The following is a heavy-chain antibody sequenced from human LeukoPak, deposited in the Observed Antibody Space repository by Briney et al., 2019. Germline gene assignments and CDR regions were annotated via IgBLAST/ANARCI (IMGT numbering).Heavy chain of an antibody. V-gene: IGHV1-18*01. Sequence: ASVKVSCKASGYTFTSYGISWMRQAPGQGLEWMGWISAYNGNTNYAQKLQGRVTMTTDTSTSTAYMELSSLRSEDTAVYYCARGAWNYPRYYWGQGTLVTVSS. CDR1: GYTFTSYG. J-gene: IGHJ4*02. CDR2: ISAYNGNT. D-gene: IGHD1-7*01. CDR3: ARGAWNYPRYY.